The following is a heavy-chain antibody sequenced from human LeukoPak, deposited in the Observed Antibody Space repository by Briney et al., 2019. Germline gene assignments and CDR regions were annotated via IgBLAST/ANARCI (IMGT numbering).Heavy chain of an antibody. CDR3: ARVKGYYDSSGALGY. CDR1: GYTFTSYA. J-gene: IGHJ4*02. CDR2: INAGNGNT. D-gene: IGHD3-22*01. Sequence: ASVNVSCKASGYTFTSYAMHWVRQAPGQRLEWMGWINAGNGNTKYSQKFQGRVTITRDTSASTAYMELSSLRSEDTAVYYCARVKGYYDSSGALGYWGQGTLVTVSS. V-gene: IGHV1-3*01.